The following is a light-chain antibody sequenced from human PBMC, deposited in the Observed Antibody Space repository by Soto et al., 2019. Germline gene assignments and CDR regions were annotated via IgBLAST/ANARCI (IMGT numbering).Light chain of an antibody. V-gene: IGLV1-44*01. Sequence: QSVLTQPPSASGTPGQRVAISCSGSSSNIGSNTVSWYQQLPGTAPKLLIYNNIQRPSGVPDRFSGSKSGTSASLAISGLQSEDEADYYCAVWDDSLNGGVFGGGTQLTVL. CDR1: SSNIGSNT. J-gene: IGLJ3*02. CDR3: AVWDDSLNGGV. CDR2: NNI.